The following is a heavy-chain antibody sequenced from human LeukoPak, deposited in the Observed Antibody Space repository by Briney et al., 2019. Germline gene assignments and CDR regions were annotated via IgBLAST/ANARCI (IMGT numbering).Heavy chain of an antibody. CDR3: ARQTAMGRSGDY. V-gene: IGHV5-51*07. Sequence: GESLKISCKASGYSFTSYWIGWVHQMPGKGLEWMGIIDPSDSETRYTPSFQGQVTISVDKSLTTADLQWNSLKASDTAMYYCARQTAMGRSGDYWGQGTLVTASS. D-gene: IGHD5-18*01. CDR2: IDPSDSET. J-gene: IGHJ4*02. CDR1: GYSFTSYW.